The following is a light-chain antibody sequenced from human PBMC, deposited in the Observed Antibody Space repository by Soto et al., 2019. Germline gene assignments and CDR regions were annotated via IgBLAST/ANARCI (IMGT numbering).Light chain of an antibody. CDR1: SSNIGAGYD. J-gene: IGLJ2*01. V-gene: IGLV1-40*01. CDR2: GNS. Sequence: QSVLTQPPSVSGAPGQRVTISCTGSSSNIGAGYDVHWYQQLPGTAPKLLIYGNSNRPSGVPDRFSGSRSGTSASLAITGLQAEDEAYYYCQSYDSSLSAVVFGGGTKRTVL. CDR3: QSYDSSLSAVV.